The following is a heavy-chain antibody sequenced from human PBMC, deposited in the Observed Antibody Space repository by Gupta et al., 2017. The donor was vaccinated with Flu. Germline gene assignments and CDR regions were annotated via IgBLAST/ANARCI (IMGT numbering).Heavy chain of an antibody. CDR2: VNPKSGNT. D-gene: IGHD3-10*01. J-gene: IGHJ4*02. Sequence: QVQLGQSGAEVKKPGASVDISCRASGYAFIDHDINLVRLSAGQGLAGMGWVNPKSGNTGSAQKFQGRVTMTSHSAMDTAYMAMSSPRSEEKAIYYCMRAALWTNSFGSRSYYKGFFDSWGQGSLVTVSS. CDR3: MRAALWTNSFGSRSYYKGFFDS. V-gene: IGHV1-8*01. CDR1: GYAFIDHD.